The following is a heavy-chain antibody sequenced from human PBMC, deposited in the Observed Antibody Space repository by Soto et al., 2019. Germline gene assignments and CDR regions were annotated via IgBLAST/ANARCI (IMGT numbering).Heavy chain of an antibody. CDR2: MNPNSGNT. V-gene: IGHV1-8*01. Sequence: ASVNVSCKSSGYTFTSCYMNWVRQATGQGLEWMGWMNPNSGNTGYAQKFQGRVTMTRNTSISTAYMELSSLRSEDTAVYYCARGIAARLYYYYYGMDVWGQGTTVTVSS. CDR3: ARGIAARLYYYYYGMDV. CDR1: GYTFTSCY. D-gene: IGHD6-6*01. J-gene: IGHJ6*02.